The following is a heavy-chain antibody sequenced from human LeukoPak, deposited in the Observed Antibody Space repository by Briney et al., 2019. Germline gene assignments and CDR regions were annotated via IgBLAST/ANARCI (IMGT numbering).Heavy chain of an antibody. V-gene: IGHV3-74*01. J-gene: IGHJ4*02. Sequence: GGSLRLSCAASVFTFSSFWMHWVRQAPGKGLVWVSRIHSDGSSTNYADSVKGRFTISRDNAKNTLYLQMNSLRAEDTAVYYCVSSLRGCPGYWGQGTLVTVSS. CDR1: VFTFSSFW. CDR2: IHSDGSST. D-gene: IGHD3-22*01. CDR3: VSSLRGCPGY.